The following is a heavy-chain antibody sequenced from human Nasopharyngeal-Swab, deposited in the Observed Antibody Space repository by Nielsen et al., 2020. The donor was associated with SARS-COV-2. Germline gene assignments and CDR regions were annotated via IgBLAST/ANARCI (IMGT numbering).Heavy chain of an antibody. CDR2: ISSSSSYI. V-gene: IGHV3-21*01. J-gene: IGHJ4*02. Sequence: GGSLRLSCAASGFTFSSYSMNWVRQAPGKGLEWVSSISSSSSYIYYAGSVKGRFTISRDNAKNSLYLQMNSLRAEDTAVYYCARDPIDYWGQGTLVTVSS. CDR1: GFTFSSYS. CDR3: ARDPIDY.